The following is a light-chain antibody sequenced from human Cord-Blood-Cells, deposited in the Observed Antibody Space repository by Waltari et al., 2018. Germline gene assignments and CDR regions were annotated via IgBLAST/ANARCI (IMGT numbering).Light chain of an antibody. CDR3: QQDYNLPLT. CDR2: GAS. CDR1: QSVSSSY. V-gene: IGKV3D-7*01. Sequence: PGERVTLSCRASQSVSSSYLTWYQQKPGQAPRLLIYGASTRATSIPARFSGSGSGTDFTLTISSLQPEDLAVYYCQQDYNLPLTCGGGTKVEIK. J-gene: IGKJ4*01.